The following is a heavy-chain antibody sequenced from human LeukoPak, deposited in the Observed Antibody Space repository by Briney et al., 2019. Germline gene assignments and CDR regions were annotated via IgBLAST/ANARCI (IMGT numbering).Heavy chain of an antibody. CDR3: ARDPDFWSGYYYFDY. Sequence: SETLSLTCTVSGGSISSSSYYWGWIRQPPGKGLEWIGSIYYSGTTYYNPSLKTRVTISVDTSKNQFSLKVYSVTAADTAVYYCARDPDFWSGYYYFDYWGQGTLVTVSS. V-gene: IGHV4-39*07. CDR2: IYYSGTT. J-gene: IGHJ4*02. D-gene: IGHD3-3*01. CDR1: GGSISSSSYY.